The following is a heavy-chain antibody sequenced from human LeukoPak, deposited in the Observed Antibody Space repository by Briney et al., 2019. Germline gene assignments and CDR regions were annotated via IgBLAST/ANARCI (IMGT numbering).Heavy chain of an antibody. CDR3: AGTKYIGAAIDY. D-gene: IGHD3-16*01. Sequence: GGSLRLSCEVSEFTFSNYVMHWVRQAPGKGLMWVSRLKSDGSSTGYAGSVKGRFTISRDYAKNTLYLQMNSLRVEDTAVYYCAGTKYIGAAIDYWGQGTLVTVSS. CDR1: EFTFSNYV. V-gene: IGHV3-74*01. J-gene: IGHJ4*02. CDR2: LKSDGSST.